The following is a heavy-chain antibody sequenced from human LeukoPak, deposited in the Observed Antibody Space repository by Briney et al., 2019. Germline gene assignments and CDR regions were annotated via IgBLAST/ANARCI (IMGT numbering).Heavy chain of an antibody. CDR3: ARDLVGNFDY. CDR1: EFTFSSYT. V-gene: IGHV3-21*01. J-gene: IGHJ4*02. CDR2: ISSSSSYI. Sequence: GGSLRLSCAASEFTFSSYTMNWVRQAPGKGLEWVSSISSSSSYIYYADSVKGRFTISRDNAKNSLYLQMNSLRAEDTAVHYCARDLVGNFDYWGQGTLVTVSS. D-gene: IGHD1-26*01.